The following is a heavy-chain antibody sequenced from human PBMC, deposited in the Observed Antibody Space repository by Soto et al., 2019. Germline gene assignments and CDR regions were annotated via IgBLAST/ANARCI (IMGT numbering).Heavy chain of an antibody. D-gene: IGHD2-15*01. V-gene: IGHV2-5*02. Sequence: QITLKESGPTLVKPTQTLTLTCTFSGFSLSTSGVSVGWIRQPPGKALEWLALIYWDDDKRLSPSQKSRLTITKDTSKNQVVLAMSDMDPVDTATYYCAHRYCSGGMCLTFGHWGQGTLVTVSS. CDR2: IYWDDDK. CDR1: GFSLSTSGVS. CDR3: AHRYCSGGMCLTFGH. J-gene: IGHJ4*02.